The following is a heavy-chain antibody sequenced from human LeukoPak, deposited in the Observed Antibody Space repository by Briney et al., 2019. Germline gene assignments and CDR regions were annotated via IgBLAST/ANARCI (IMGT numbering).Heavy chain of an antibody. V-gene: IGHV1-18*01. D-gene: IGHD3-22*01. CDR3: ARELSTMIVVASDAFDI. J-gene: IGHJ3*02. CDR2: ISAYNGNT. CDR1: GYTFTSYG. Sequence: ASVKVSCKASGYTFTSYGISWVRQAPGQGLEWMGWISAYNGNTNYAQKLQGRVTMTTDTSTSTAYMELSSLRSEDTAVYYCARELSTMIVVASDAFDIWGQGTMVTVSS.